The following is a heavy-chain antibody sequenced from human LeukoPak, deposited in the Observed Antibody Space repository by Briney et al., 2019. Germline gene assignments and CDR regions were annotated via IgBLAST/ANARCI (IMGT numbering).Heavy chain of an antibody. V-gene: IGHV4-34*01. CDR1: GGSFSGYY. Sequence: SETLSLTCAVYGGSFSGYYWSWIRQPPGKGLEWIGEINHSGSTNYNPSLKSRVTISVDTSKNQFSLKLSFVTAADTAVYYCARTDSGYYGSDYWGQGTLVTVSS. D-gene: IGHD3-3*01. J-gene: IGHJ4*02. CDR3: ARTDSGYYGSDY. CDR2: INHSGST.